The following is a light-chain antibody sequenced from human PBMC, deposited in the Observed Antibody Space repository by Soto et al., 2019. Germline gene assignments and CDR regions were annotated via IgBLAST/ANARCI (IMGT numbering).Light chain of an antibody. CDR3: SSYTSSSTLV. CDR1: SSDVGAYNY. J-gene: IGLJ1*01. V-gene: IGLV2-14*01. CDR2: EVS. Sequence: QSALTQPASVSGSPGQSITISCTGTSSDVGAYNYVSWYQQHPGKAPKLMIYEVSNRPSGVSNGFSGSKSGNTASLTISGLQAEDEADYYCSSYTSSSTLVFGTGTKLTVL.